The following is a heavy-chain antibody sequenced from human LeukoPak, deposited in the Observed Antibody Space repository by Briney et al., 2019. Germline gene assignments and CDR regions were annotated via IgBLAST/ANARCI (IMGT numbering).Heavy chain of an antibody. CDR3: AKDRRVEWVNWFDA. D-gene: IGHD3-3*01. V-gene: IGHV3-23*01. J-gene: IGHJ5*02. Sequence: GGSLRLSCAASGFTFSSYAMSWVRQAPGKGLEWVSAISGSGGSTYYADSVKGRFTISRDNSKNTLYLQMNSLRAEDTAVYYCAKDRRVEWVNWFDAWAREPWSPSPQ. CDR1: GFTFSSYA. CDR2: ISGSGGST.